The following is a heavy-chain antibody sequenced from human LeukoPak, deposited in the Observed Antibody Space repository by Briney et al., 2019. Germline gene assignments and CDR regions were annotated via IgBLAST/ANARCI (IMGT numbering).Heavy chain of an antibody. CDR3: ARRPRGVIIKTWFDS. CDR2: INHSGSA. V-gene: IGHV4-39*07. D-gene: IGHD3-10*01. CDR1: GGSISSSSYY. Sequence: SETLSLTRTVSGGSISSSSYYCSWIRQPPGKGLEWIGEINHSGSANYNPSLKSRVTILLDTSKNQFSLNLSSVTAADTAVYYCARRPRGVIIKTWFDSWGQGTLVTVSS. J-gene: IGHJ5*01.